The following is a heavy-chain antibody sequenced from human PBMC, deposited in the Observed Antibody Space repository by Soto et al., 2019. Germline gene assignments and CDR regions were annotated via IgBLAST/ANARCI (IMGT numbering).Heavy chain of an antibody. D-gene: IGHD6-19*01. V-gene: IGHV4-59*08. Sequence: SETLSLTCTVSGGSISSYYWSWIRQPPGKGLEWIGYIYYSGSTNYNPSLKSRVTISVDTSKNQFSLKLSPVTAADTAVYYCARLHGLGSGWLGGYYYYYMDVWGKGTTVTVSS. CDR2: IYYSGST. J-gene: IGHJ6*03. CDR1: GGSISSYY. CDR3: ARLHGLGSGWLGGYYYYYMDV.